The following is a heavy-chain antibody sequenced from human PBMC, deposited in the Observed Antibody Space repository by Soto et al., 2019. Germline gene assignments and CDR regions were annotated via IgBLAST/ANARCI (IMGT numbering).Heavy chain of an antibody. CDR3: AKGTVPAAIRRDYFDY. V-gene: IGHV3-23*01. CDR1: GFTFSTYA. J-gene: IGHJ4*02. D-gene: IGHD2-2*02. CDR2: ISGSGDST. Sequence: GGSLRLSCAASGFTFSTYAMSWVRQAPGKGLEWVSAISGSGDSTYYADSVKGRFTISRDNSKNTLYLQMNSLRAEDTAVYYCAKGTVPAAIRRDYFDYWGQGNLVNGS.